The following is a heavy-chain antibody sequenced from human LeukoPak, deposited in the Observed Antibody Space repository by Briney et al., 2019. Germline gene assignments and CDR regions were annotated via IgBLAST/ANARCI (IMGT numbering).Heavy chain of an antibody. CDR3: AKGGSSWYRGWFDP. CDR2: TSGSGGST. Sequence: GGSLRLSCAASGFTFSSYAMSWVRQAPGKGLEWVSATSGSGGSTYYADSVKGRFTISRDNSKNTLHLQMNSLRAEDTAVYYCAKGGSSWYRGWFDPWGQGTLVTVSS. CDR1: GFTFSSYA. D-gene: IGHD6-13*01. J-gene: IGHJ5*02. V-gene: IGHV3-23*01.